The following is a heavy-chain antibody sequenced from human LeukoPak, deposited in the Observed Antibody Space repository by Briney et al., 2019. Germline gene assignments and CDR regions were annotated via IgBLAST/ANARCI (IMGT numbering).Heavy chain of an antibody. D-gene: IGHD3-3*01. CDR1: GGSLSRGDYC. CDR3: AREANDCWCGPSCYLDV. CDR2: IPYSGSS. J-gene: IGHJ6*03. Sequence: SQTLSLTCTVSGGSLSRGDYCCSSGRQPPGKGLGWVGYIPYSGSSYYNTSLKSRVIISADTSKNQFSPQLSSVTAADTAVYYCAREANDCWCGPSCYLDVWGKGTTVTVSS. V-gene: IGHV4-30-4*08.